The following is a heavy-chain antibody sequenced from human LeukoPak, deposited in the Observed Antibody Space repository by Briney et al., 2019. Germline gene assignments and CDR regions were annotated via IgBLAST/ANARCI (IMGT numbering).Heavy chain of an antibody. D-gene: IGHD3-22*01. CDR1: EFIFRNYW. V-gene: IGHV3-7*03. CDR3: ARTYDSLYYYYMDV. CDR2: IKHDGTET. Sequence: GGSLRLSCAASEFIFRNYWMIWVRQAPGKGLEWVANIKHDGTETNYVDSVKGRFTISRDNAKKSLYLQMNSLRAEDTALYYCARTYDSLYYYYMDVWGKGTTVTVSS. J-gene: IGHJ6*03.